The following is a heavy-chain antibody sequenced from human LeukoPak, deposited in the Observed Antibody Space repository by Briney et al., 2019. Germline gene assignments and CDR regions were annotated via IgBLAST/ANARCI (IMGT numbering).Heavy chain of an antibody. Sequence: PGGSLRLSCAASGFTFFTYGMHWVRQAPGKGLEWVALIWYDGSYKYYADSVKGRFTISRDNAKNTLYLQMNSLRAEDTAVYYCARGTGSYILDYWGQGTLVTVSS. CDR3: ARGTGSYILDY. CDR1: GFTFFTYG. CDR2: IWYDGSYK. J-gene: IGHJ4*02. D-gene: IGHD6-6*01. V-gene: IGHV3-33*01.